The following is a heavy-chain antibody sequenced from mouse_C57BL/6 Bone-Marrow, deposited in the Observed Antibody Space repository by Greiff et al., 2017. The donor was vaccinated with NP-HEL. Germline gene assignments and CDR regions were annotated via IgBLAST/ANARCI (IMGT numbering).Heavy chain of an antibody. CDR1: GYTFTSYW. J-gene: IGHJ1*03. CDR3: ARPSITTVVDWYFDV. D-gene: IGHD1-1*01. V-gene: IGHV1-52*01. Sequence: QVQLQQPGAELVRPGSSVKLSCKASGYTFTSYWMHWVKQRPIQGLEWIGNIDPSDSETHYNQKFKDKATLTVDKSSSTAYMQLSSLTSDDSAVYYCARPSITTVVDWYFDVWGTGTTVTVSS. CDR2: IDPSDSET.